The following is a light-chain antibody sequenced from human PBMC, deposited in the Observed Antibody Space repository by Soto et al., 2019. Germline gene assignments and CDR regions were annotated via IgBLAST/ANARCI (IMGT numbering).Light chain of an antibody. CDR3: QQTYSLPPVT. J-gene: IGKJ5*01. Sequence: DIQMTQSPSSLSASIGDRVTITCRASQTISRYLSWYQHKPGTAPKLLIYTSSTLHTGVPSRFIGSGSGTLFTLTINNLQPEDFATYYCQQTYSLPPVTFGQGTRLEIK. V-gene: IGKV1-39*01. CDR1: QTISRY. CDR2: TSS.